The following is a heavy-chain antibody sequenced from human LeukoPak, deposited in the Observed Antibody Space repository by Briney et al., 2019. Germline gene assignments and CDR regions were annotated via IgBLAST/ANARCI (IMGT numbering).Heavy chain of an antibody. CDR2: IYTSGST. CDR1: GGSISSYY. Sequence: SETLSLTCTVSGGSISSYYWSWIRQPPGKGLEWIGYIYTSGSTNYNPSLKSRVTISVDTSKNQFSLKLSSVTAADTAGYYCPRHAYDSSGSYAYYFACWGQPPLVTASS. J-gene: IGHJ4*02. V-gene: IGHV4-4*09. D-gene: IGHD3-22*01. CDR3: PRHAYDSSGSYAYYFAC.